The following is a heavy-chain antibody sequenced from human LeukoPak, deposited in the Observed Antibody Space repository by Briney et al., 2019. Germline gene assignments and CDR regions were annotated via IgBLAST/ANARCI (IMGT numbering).Heavy chain of an antibody. CDR2: ISSSSSYI. V-gene: IGHV3-21*04. CDR1: GFTFSSYS. Sequence: GGSLRLSCAASGFTFSSYSMNWVRQAPGKGLEWVTSISSSSSYIYYADSVKGRFTISRDNAKNSLYLQMNSLRAEDTAVYYCARVTPRRGFGEVLRPRKGWFDPWGQGTLVIVSS. CDR3: ARVTPRRGFGEVLRPRKGWFDP. D-gene: IGHD3-10*01. J-gene: IGHJ5*02.